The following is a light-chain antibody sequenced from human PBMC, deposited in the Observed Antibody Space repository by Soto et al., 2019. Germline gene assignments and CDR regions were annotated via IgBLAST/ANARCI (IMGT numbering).Light chain of an antibody. CDR2: GAS. J-gene: IGKJ1*01. V-gene: IGKV3-20*01. Sequence: ELVLTQSPGTLSLSPGERATVSCRASQTISRNYLVWYQKKPGQAPRLLIYGASTRATGIPHRFTGSGSGTAFTFTITRLEPEDFAVYYWQQYGGSVPWTFGQGTKVE. CDR1: QTISRNY. CDR3: QQYGGSVPWT.